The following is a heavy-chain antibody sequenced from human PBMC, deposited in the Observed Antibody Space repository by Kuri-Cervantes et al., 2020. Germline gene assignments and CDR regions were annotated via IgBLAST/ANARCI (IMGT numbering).Heavy chain of an antibody. CDR1: GFTVSSNY. CDR2: IYSGGNT. D-gene: IGHD2-21*02. J-gene: IGHJ3*02. V-gene: IGHV3-53*05. Sequence: GESLKISCAASGFTVSSNYMSWVRQAPGKGLEWVSVIYSGGNTYYANSVKGRFTISRDNSKNTLYLQMNSLRAEDTAVYYCARAGDWDAFDIWGQGTMVTVSS. CDR3: ARAGDWDAFDI.